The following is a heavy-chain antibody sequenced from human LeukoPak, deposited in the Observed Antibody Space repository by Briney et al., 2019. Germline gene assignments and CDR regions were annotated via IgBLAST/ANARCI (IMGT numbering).Heavy chain of an antibody. D-gene: IGHD6-19*01. CDR2: ISAYNGNT. V-gene: IGHV1-18*01. CDR1: GYTFTSYG. Sequence: ASVKVSCKASGYTFTSYGISWVRQAPGQGLEWMGWISAYNGNTNYAQKLQGRVTMTTDTSTSTAYMELRSLRSDDTAVYYCARAQRAVAPWGWFDPWGQGTLVTVSS. CDR3: ARAQRAVAPWGWFDP. J-gene: IGHJ5*02.